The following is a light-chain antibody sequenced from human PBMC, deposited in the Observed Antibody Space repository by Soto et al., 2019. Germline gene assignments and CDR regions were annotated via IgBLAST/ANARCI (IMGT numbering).Light chain of an antibody. CDR1: QSVSSY. Sequence: EIVSTQSPATLSLSPGERATLSCRASQSVSSYLAWYQQKPGQAPRLLIYDASKRATGIPARFSGSGSGIDFTLTISSLEPEDSAVYYCQQRANWPHTFGQGTKLEIK. V-gene: IGKV3-11*01. CDR2: DAS. J-gene: IGKJ2*01. CDR3: QQRANWPHT.